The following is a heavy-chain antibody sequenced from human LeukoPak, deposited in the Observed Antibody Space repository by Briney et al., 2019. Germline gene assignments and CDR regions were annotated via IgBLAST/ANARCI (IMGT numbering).Heavy chain of an antibody. CDR2: IHSNGGST. J-gene: IGHJ4*02. V-gene: IGHV3-64D*09. D-gene: IGHD3-22*01. Sequence: GGSLRLSCSASGFTFSSYAMHWVRQAPGKGLEYVSAIHSNGGSTYYADSVKGRFTISRDNSKNTLYLQMSSLRAEDTAVYYCVKPDYYDSSGYTIFDYWGQGTLVTVS. CDR3: VKPDYYDSSGYTIFDY. CDR1: GFTFSSYA.